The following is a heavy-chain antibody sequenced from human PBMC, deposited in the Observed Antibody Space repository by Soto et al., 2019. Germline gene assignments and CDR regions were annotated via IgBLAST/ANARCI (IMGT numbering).Heavy chain of an antibody. V-gene: IGHV4-34*01. Sequence: PSETLSLTCAVYGGSFSGYYWTWIRQPPGTGLEWIGEINHSGSTNYNPSLKSRVTISVDTSKNQFSLKLTSVTAADTAVYYCARDKITGLFDYWGQGTLVNV. CDR2: INHSGST. J-gene: IGHJ4*02. CDR3: ARDKITGLFDY. CDR1: GGSFSGYY. D-gene: IGHD2-8*02.